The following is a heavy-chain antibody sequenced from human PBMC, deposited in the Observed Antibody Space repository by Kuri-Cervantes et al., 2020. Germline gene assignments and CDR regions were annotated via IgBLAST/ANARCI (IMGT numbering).Heavy chain of an antibody. CDR2: IYYSGST. CDR1: GGSISSYY. Sequence: SETLSLTCTVSGGSISSYYWSWIRQPPGKGLEWIGYIYYSGSTNYNPSLKSRVTISVDTSKNQSSLKLSSVTAADTAVYYCARETMIGNDAFDIWGQGTMVTVSS. D-gene: IGHD3-22*01. V-gene: IGHV4-59*01. J-gene: IGHJ3*02. CDR3: ARETMIGNDAFDI.